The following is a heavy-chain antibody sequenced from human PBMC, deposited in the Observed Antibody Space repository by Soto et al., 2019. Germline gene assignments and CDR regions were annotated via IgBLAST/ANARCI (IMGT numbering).Heavy chain of an antibody. D-gene: IGHD3-10*01. CDR1: GGSFSGYY. V-gene: IGHV4-34*01. Sequence: PSETLSLTCAVYGGSFSGYYWSWIRQPPGKGLEWIGEINHSGSTNYNPSLKSRVTISVDTSKNQFSLKLSSVTAADTAVYYCARIPGRRFGELYYFDYWGQGTLVTVS. J-gene: IGHJ4*02. CDR3: ARIPGRRFGELYYFDY. CDR2: INHSGST.